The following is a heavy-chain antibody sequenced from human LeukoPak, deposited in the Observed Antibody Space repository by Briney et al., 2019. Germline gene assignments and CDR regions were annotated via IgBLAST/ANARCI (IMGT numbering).Heavy chain of an antibody. CDR3: ARHAFCGGDCYSNWYFHL. CDR2: IYYGGST. V-gene: IGHV4-59*08. CDR1: GGSITNYY. J-gene: IGHJ2*01. D-gene: IGHD2-21*02. Sequence: SETLSLTCTVSGGSITNYYWSWIRQPPGRGLEWIGYIYYGGSTDYNPSLKSRVTISADTSKSQLSLQLRSLTAADTAVYYCARHAFCGGDCYSNWYFHLWGRGTLVTVSS.